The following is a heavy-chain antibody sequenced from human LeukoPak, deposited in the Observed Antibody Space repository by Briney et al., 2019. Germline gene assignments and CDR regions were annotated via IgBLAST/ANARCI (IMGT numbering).Heavy chain of an antibody. CDR2: ISYDGSNE. J-gene: IGHJ5*02. CDR3: ARLWVLWFGGRGWFDP. Sequence: GGSLRLSCAASGFTFSSYVMHWVRQAPGKGLEWVAIISYDGSNEYYADSVKGRFTISRDNSKNTLYLQMNSLRAEDTAVYYCARLWVLWFGGRGWFDPWGQGTLVTVSS. D-gene: IGHD3-10*01. CDR1: GFTFSSYV. V-gene: IGHV3-30*04.